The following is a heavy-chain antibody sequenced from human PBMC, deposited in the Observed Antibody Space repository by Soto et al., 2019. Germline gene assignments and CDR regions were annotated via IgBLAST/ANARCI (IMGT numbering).Heavy chain of an antibody. D-gene: IGHD6-6*01. CDR2: ISGSGGST. CDR1: GFTFSSYA. CDR3: AKFPRRIAARAYYFDY. Sequence: GGSLRLSCAASGFTFSSYAMSWVRQAPGKGLEWVSAISGSGGSTYYADSVKGRFTISRDNSKNTLYLQMNSLRAEDTAVYYCAKFPRRIAARAYYFDYWGQGTLVTVSS. V-gene: IGHV3-23*01. J-gene: IGHJ4*02.